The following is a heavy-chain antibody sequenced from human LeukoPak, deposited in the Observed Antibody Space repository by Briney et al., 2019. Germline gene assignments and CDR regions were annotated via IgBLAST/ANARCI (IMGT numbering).Heavy chain of an antibody. CDR1: GGSFGGYY. D-gene: IGHD1/OR15-1a*01. CDR2: SRHSGSG. CDR3: ARLWGGTGT. Sequence: PSETLSLTCACAVYGGSFGGYYWSWIRQPPGKGLEWSGESRHSGSGNYNPSLKSRVTISVDTSKNQCSLKLNFVTAADTAVYYCARLWGGTGTWGQGTLVIVSS. V-gene: IGHV4-34*01. J-gene: IGHJ4*02.